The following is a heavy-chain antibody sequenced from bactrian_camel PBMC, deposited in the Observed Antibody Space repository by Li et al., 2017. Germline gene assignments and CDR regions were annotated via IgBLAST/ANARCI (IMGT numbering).Heavy chain of an antibody. D-gene: IGHD5*01. J-gene: IGHJ6*01. CDR1: GFTFSSYW. CDR2: INAAGSST. V-gene: IGHV3S1*01. CDR3: ERDLGTTGWYFDN. Sequence: HVQLVESGGGLVQPGGSLRLSCAASGFTFSSYWMYWVRQDPGKGLEWVSTINAAGSSTYYAESVKGRFTISRDNAKNTVYLQMNSVKPEDTAVYYCERDLGTTGWYFDNWGQGTQVTVS.